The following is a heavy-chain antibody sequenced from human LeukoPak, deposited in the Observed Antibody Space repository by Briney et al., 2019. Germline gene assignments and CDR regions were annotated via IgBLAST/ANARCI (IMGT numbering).Heavy chain of an antibody. D-gene: IGHD2-2*02. V-gene: IGHV4-61*01. CDR2: IYNSGST. J-gene: IGHJ3*02. Sequence: SETLSLTCTVSGGSFSSGSHYWSWIRQPPGKGLEWIGYIYNSGSTNYNPSLKSRVTISADTSKTQFSLKLSSVTAADTAVYYCARGASDAIKMGAFDIWGQGTMVTVSP. CDR3: ARGASDAIKMGAFDI. CDR1: GGSFSSGSHY.